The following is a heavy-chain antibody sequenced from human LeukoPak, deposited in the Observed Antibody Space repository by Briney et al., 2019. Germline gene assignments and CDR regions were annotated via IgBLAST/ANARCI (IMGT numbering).Heavy chain of an antibody. CDR2: MSYDGSNK. J-gene: IGHJ4*02. CDR1: SGSISSGHW. Sequence: TLSLTCAVSSGSISSGHWWSWVRQPPGKGLEWVAVMSYDGSNKYYAESVKGRFTISRDNSKNTLYLQMNSLRAEDTAVYYCAREEYGGVYFDYWGQGTLVTVSS. V-gene: IGHV3-30-3*01. CDR3: AREEYGGVYFDY. D-gene: IGHD4-23*01.